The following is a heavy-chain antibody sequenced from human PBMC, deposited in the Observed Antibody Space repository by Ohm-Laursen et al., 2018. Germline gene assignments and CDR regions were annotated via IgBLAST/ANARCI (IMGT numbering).Heavy chain of an antibody. CDR3: ASGGQWPKPFLYYFDP. CDR1: GGSFSGYD. Sequence: GTLSLTCAVYGGSFSGYDWSWIRQPPGKGLEWIGEINHIGRTNYNPSLKSRVTISVDTSKNQVSLKLNSVTAADTAVYYCASGGQWPKPFLYYFDPWGQGTLVTVSS. V-gene: IGHV4-34*01. D-gene: IGHD6-19*01. CDR2: INHIGRT. J-gene: IGHJ5*02.